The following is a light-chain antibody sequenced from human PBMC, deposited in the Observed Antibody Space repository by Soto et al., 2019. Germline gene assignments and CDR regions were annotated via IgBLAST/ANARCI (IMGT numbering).Light chain of an antibody. CDR2: DVS. V-gene: IGKV3-20*01. CDR1: QSVSSRY. J-gene: IGKJ1*01. Sequence: EIVLTQSPGTLSLSPGESATLSCRASQSVSSRYVAWYQQQPGQAPRLLIYDVSNRATGIPDRSIGSGSGTDFTLTTTRLEPEDFALYYCQQYGSSPSTFGQGTKV. CDR3: QQYGSSPST.